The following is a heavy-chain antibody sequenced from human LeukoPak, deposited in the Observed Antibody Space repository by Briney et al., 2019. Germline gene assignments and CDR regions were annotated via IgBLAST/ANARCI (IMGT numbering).Heavy chain of an antibody. D-gene: IGHD2-2*01. CDR2: IFYSGGS. CDR1: GGSISSYY. V-gene: IGHV4-59*08. Sequence: SETLSLTCTVSGGSISSYYWAWIRQPPGKGLEWIGYIFYSGGSNYNPSLKSRVTISVDTSKNHFSLKLSSVTAADTAVYYCARLGSTFDIWGQGTMVTVSS. CDR3: ARLGSTFDI. J-gene: IGHJ3*02.